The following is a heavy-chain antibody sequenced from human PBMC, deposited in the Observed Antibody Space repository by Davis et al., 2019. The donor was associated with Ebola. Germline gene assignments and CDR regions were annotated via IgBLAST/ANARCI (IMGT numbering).Heavy chain of an antibody. CDR1: GFTFSSYS. D-gene: IGHD1-26*01. CDR3: ARGSVIVGATGWFDP. CDR2: ISSSSSYI. Sequence: GESLKISCAASGFTFSSYSMNWVRQAPGKGLEWVSSISSSSSYIYYADSVKGRFTISRDNAKNSLYLQMNSLRAEDTAVYYCARGSVIVGATGWFDPWGQGTLVTVSS. V-gene: IGHV3-21*01. J-gene: IGHJ5*02.